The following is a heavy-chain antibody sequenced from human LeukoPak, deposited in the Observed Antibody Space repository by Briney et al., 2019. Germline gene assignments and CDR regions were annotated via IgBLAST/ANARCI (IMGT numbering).Heavy chain of an antibody. Sequence: SETLSLTCTVSGGSISSGGYYWSWIRQHPGKGLEWIGYIYYSGSTYYNPSLKSRVTISVDTSKNQFSLKLSSVTAADTAVYYCARVDTDMVFDYWGQGTLVTVSS. J-gene: IGHJ4*02. CDR1: GGSISSGGYY. V-gene: IGHV4-31*03. D-gene: IGHD5-18*01. CDR2: IYYSGST. CDR3: ARVDTDMVFDY.